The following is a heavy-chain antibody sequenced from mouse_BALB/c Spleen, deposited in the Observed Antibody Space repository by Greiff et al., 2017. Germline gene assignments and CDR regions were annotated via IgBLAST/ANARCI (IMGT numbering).Heavy chain of an antibody. CDR2: ISYDGSN. CDR3: ARRTGTAWFAY. CDR1: GYSITSGYY. J-gene: IGHJ3*01. Sequence: EVQVVESGPGLVKPSQSLSLTCSVTGYSITSGYYWNWIRQFPGNKLEWMGYISYDGSNNYNPSLKNRISITRDTSKNQFFLKLNSVTTEDTATYYCARRTGTAWFAYWGQGTLVTVSA. D-gene: IGHD4-1*01. V-gene: IGHV3-6*02.